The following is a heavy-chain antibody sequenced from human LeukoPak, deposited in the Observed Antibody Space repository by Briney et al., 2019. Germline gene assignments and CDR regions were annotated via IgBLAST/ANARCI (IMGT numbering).Heavy chain of an antibody. J-gene: IGHJ4*02. Sequence: GASVKVSCKASGYTFTGYYMHWVRQAPGQGLEWMGWMNPNSGNTGCAQKFQGRVTMTRNTSISTAYMELSSLRSEDTAVYYCARESSVALDYWGQGTLVTVSS. V-gene: IGHV1-8*02. CDR2: MNPNSGNT. CDR1: GYTFTGYY. CDR3: ARESSVALDY. D-gene: IGHD6-19*01.